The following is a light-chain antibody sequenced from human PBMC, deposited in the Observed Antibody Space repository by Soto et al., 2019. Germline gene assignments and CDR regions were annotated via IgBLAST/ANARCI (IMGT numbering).Light chain of an antibody. CDR2: EGS. CDR3: CSYAGSTTPHAV. V-gene: IGLV2-23*01. Sequence: QSALTQPASVSGSPGQSITISCTGTSSDVGSYNLVSWYQQHPGKAPKLMIYEGSKRPSGVSNRFSGSKSGNTASLTISGLQAEDEADYYGCSYAGSTTPHAVFGGGTPLTVL. J-gene: IGLJ7*01. CDR1: SSDVGSYNL.